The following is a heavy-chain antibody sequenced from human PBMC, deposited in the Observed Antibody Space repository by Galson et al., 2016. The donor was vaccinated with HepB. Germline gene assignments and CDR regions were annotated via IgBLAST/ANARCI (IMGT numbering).Heavy chain of an antibody. CDR1: GFTFSSYS. D-gene: IGHD3-22*01. CDR3: ARPLYYYSSGYYQYFQY. Sequence: SLRLSCAASGFTFSSYSMNWVRQAPGKGLEWVSYINPSSSSTHYADSVKGRFIISRDNAKNSLYLQMDSLRDEDTAVYYCARPLYYYSSGYYQYFQYWGQGTLVTASS. CDR2: INPSSSST. V-gene: IGHV3-48*02. J-gene: IGHJ1*01.